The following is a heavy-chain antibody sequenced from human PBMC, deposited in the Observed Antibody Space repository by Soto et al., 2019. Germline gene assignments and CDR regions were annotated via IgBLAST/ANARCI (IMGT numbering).Heavy chain of an antibody. J-gene: IGHJ5*02. Sequence: SETLSLTCAVYGGSFSGYYWSWIRQPPGKGPEWIGEINHSGSTNYNPSLKSRVTISVDTSKNQFSLKLSSVTAADTAVYYCGRGRRASGAYYYGSGSYYNQGGWFDPWGQGTLVTVSS. D-gene: IGHD3-10*01. V-gene: IGHV4-34*01. CDR1: GGSFSGYY. CDR3: GRGRRASGAYYYGSGSYYNQGGWFDP. CDR2: INHSGST.